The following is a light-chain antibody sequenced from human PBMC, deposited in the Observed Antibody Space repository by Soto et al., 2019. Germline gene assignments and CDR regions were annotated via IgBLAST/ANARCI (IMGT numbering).Light chain of an antibody. Sequence: DIQMTQSPSSLSASVGDRVTITCRASQTVGDHLNWYQQKPGTAPKLLFSRASRLQSGVPSRFTGSGVATDFTLTISSLQREDFATYYCHQTFLSPPTFGQGTKVEIK. CDR2: RAS. CDR3: HQTFLSPPT. J-gene: IGKJ1*01. CDR1: QTVGDH. V-gene: IGKV1-39*01.